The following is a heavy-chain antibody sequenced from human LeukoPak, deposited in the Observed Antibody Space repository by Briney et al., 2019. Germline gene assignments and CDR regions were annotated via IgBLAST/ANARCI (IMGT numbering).Heavy chain of an antibody. Sequence: GASVKVSCKASGYTFTGYYMHWVRQAPGQGLEWMGRINPNSGGTNYAQKFQGRVTMTRDTSISTAYMELSGLRSDDTAVYYCARKGYSYGYDNFDYWGQGTLVTVSS. CDR2: INPNSGGT. V-gene: IGHV1-2*06. J-gene: IGHJ4*02. CDR1: GYTFTGYY. D-gene: IGHD5-18*01. CDR3: ARKGYSYGYDNFDY.